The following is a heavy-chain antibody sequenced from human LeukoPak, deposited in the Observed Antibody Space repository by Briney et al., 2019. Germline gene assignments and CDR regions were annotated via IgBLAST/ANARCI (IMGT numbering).Heavy chain of an antibody. V-gene: IGHV4-39*01. CDR3: ARHYCSSTSCQFDY. CDR2: IYYSGST. Sequence: PSETLSLTCTVSGGSISSSSYYWGWIRQPPGKGLEWIGSIYYSGSTYYNPSPKSRVTISVDTSKNQFSLKLSSVTAADTAVYYCARHYCSSTSCQFDYWGQGTLVTVSS. D-gene: IGHD2-2*01. J-gene: IGHJ4*02. CDR1: GGSISSSSYY.